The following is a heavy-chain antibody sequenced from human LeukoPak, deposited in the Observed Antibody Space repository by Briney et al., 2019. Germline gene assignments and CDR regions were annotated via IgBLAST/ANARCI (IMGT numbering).Heavy chain of an antibody. CDR2: IYYSGST. CDR3: ARVNCGGDCYSARGDWFDP. D-gene: IGHD2-21*02. J-gene: IGHJ5*02. V-gene: IGHV4-61*01. CDR1: GGSVSSGSYY. Sequence: PSETLSLTCTVSGGSVSSGSYYWTWIRQPPRKGLEWSGYIYYSGSTNYSPSLKSRVTISVDTSKNPFSLKLSSVPAADTAVYYCARVNCGGDCYSARGDWFDPWGQGTLLTVSS.